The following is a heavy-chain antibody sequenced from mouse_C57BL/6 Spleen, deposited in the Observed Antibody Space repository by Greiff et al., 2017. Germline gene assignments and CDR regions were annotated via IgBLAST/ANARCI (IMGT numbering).Heavy chain of an antibody. CDR2: TYWDDDK. J-gene: IGHJ1*03. Sequence: ESGPGILQSSPTLSLTCSSSGFSLSTSGMGVSWIRHPPGKGLEGLAHTYWDDDKRYHPYLKSRLTTSKDTSRNQVFLKITSVDTADTATDYGARVTTVVADRGYFDVWGTGTTVTVSS. CDR1: GFSLSTSGMG. D-gene: IGHD1-1*01. V-gene: IGHV8-12*01. CDR3: ARVTTVVADRGYFDV.